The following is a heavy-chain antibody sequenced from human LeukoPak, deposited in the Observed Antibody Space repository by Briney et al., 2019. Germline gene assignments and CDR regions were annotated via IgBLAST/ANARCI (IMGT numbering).Heavy chain of an antibody. CDR1: GFTFSSYA. Sequence: PGRSLRLSCAASGFTFSSYAMHWVRQAPGKGLEWVAVISYDGSNKYYADSVKGRFTISRDNSKNTLYLQMNSLRAEDTAVYYCASTRSHYYYYGMDVWGQGTMVTVSS. CDR2: ISYDGSNK. V-gene: IGHV3-30*04. CDR3: ASTRSHYYYYGMDV. J-gene: IGHJ6*02.